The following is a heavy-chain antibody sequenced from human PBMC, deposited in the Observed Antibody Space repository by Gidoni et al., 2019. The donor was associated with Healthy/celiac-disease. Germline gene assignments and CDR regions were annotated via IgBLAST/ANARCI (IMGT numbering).Heavy chain of an antibody. CDR2: IYYSGST. Sequence: QLQLQESGPGLVKPSETLSLTCTVSGGSISSSSYYWGWIRQPPGKGLEWIGSIYYSGSTYYNPSLKSRVTISGDTSKNQFSLKLSSVTAADTAVYYCARQSHQLLFSVDGMDVWGQRTTVTVSS. J-gene: IGHJ6*02. V-gene: IGHV4-39*01. CDR1: GGSISSSSYY. D-gene: IGHD2-2*01. CDR3: ARQSHQLLFSVDGMDV.